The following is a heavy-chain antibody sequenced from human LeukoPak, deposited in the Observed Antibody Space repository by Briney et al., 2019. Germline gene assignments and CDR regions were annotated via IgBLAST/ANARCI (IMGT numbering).Heavy chain of an antibody. CDR2: INPNSGGT. J-gene: IGHJ5*02. V-gene: IGHV1-2*02. D-gene: IGHD3-10*01. CDR1: GYTFTGYY. CDR3: ARPNYYYGSGRYPGDWFDP. Sequence: GASVKVSCKASGYTFTGYYMHWVRQAPGQGLEWMGWINPNSGGTNYAQKFQGRVTMTRDTSISTAYMELSRLRSDGTAVYYCARPNYYYGSGRYPGDWFDPWGQGTLVTVSS.